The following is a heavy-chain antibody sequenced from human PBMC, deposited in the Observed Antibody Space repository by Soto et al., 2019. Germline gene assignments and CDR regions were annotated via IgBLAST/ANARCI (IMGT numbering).Heavy chain of an antibody. CDR1: GGSLSSYY. J-gene: IGHJ5*02. D-gene: IGHD2-2*01. CDR3: ARDLWGPAGHIHWFDP. Sequence: PSETLSLTCTVSGGSLSSYYWSWIRQPPGKGLEWIGYIYYSATTNYNPSLKSRVTISVDTSKNQFSLKLTSVTAADTAVYYCARDLWGPAGHIHWFDPWGQGTLVTVSS. V-gene: IGHV4-59*01. CDR2: IYYSATT.